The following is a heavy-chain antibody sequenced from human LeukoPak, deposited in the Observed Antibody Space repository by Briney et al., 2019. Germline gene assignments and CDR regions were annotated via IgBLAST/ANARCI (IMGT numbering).Heavy chain of an antibody. D-gene: IGHD6-19*01. J-gene: IGHJ4*02. V-gene: IGHV4-59*01. CDR2: VHYSGTA. CDR1: DGSITNYD. Sequence: SETLSLTCTVSDGSITNYDWSWVRQPPGKGLEFIGHVHYSGTANYNPSLRSRVTISIDTSKKQFSLKLGSVTAADTAVYYCASGIAVAGKGGFDYWGQGTLVTVSS. CDR3: ASGIAVAGKGGFDY.